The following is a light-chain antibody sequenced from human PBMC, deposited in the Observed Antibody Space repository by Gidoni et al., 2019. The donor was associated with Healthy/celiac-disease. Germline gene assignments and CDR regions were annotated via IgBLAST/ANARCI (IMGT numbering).Light chain of an antibody. CDR3: QQRSNWPLT. J-gene: IGKJ3*01. CDR2: DAS. V-gene: IGKV3-11*01. Sequence: EIVLTQSPATLSLSPGERATLSCRASQSVSSYLAWYQQKPGQAPRLLIYDASSGSGTDFTLTISSLGPEDFAVYYCQQRSNWPLTFGPGTKVDIK. CDR1: QSVSSY.